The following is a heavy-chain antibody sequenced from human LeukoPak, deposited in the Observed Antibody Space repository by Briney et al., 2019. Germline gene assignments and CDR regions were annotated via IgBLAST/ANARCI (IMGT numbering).Heavy chain of an antibody. V-gene: IGHV4-4*07. D-gene: IGHD3-3*01. Sequence: SETLSLTRTVSGGSISSYYWSWIRQPAGKGLEWIGRIYTSGSTNYNPSLKSRVTMSVDTSKNQFSLKLSSVTAADTAVYYCARDIRFLEWTPIWGQGTLVTVSS. J-gene: IGHJ4*02. CDR3: ARDIRFLEWTPI. CDR1: GGSISSYY. CDR2: IYTSGST.